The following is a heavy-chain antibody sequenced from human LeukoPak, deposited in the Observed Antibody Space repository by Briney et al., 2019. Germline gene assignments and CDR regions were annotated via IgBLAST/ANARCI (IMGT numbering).Heavy chain of an antibody. Sequence: SQSLSLTCPVSGDSISSHSYFWGWIRQPPGKGREGMGNIYYIRSTYYNPSLKSRVTISVDASTNQFSLKLSSVTAADTAVYYCAKTLPYSGGWRATFDFWGQGTLVTVSS. CDR1: GDSISSHSYF. CDR2: IYYIRST. V-gene: IGHV4-39*01. D-gene: IGHD6-19*01. J-gene: IGHJ4*02. CDR3: AKTLPYSGGWRATFDF.